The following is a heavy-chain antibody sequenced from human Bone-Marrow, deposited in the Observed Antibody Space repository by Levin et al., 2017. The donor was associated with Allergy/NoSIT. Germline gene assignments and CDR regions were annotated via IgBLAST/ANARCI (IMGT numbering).Heavy chain of an antibody. D-gene: IGHD3-3*01. V-gene: IGHV3-9*01. CDR1: GFTFDDYA. Sequence: AGGSLRLSCAASGFTFDDYAMHWVRQAPGKGLEWVSGISWNSGSIGYADSVKGRFTISRDNAKNSLYLQMNSLRAEDTALYYCAKDLLGVSSRYYYYYGMDGWGRGTTVTVSS. CDR2: ISWNSGSI. J-gene: IGHJ6*02. CDR3: AKDLLGVSSRYYYYYGMDG.